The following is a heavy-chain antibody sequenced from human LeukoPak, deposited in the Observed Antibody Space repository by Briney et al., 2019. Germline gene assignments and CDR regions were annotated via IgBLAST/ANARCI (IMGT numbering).Heavy chain of an antibody. V-gene: IGHV1-18*01. CDR3: ARVVTYYFGSGSYYVVYFDY. CDR2: ISAYNGNT. J-gene: IGHJ4*02. CDR1: GYTFTSYG. Sequence: ASVKVSCKASGYTFTSYGISWVRQAPGQGLEWMGWISAYNGNTNYAQKLQGRVTITTDTSTSTAYMELRSLRSDDTAVYYCARVVTYYFGSGSYYVVYFDYWGQGTLVTVSP. D-gene: IGHD3-10*01.